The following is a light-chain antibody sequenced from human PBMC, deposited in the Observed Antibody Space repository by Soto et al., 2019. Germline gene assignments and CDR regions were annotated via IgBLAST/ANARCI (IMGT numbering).Light chain of an antibody. CDR2: EVN. CDR1: SSDVGGYNY. V-gene: IGLV2-14*01. CDR3: SSYTSSNTGV. J-gene: IGLJ3*02. Sequence: QSALTQPASVSGSPGQSITISCTGTSSDVGGYNYVSWYQQHPGEAPKLMIYEVNNRPSGVSDRFSGCKSGNTASLTISGLQAEDEADYYCSSYTSSNTGVFGGGTKLTVL.